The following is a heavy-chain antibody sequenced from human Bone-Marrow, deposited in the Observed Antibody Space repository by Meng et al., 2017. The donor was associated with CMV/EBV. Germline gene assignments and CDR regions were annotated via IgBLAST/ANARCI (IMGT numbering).Heavy chain of an antibody. J-gene: IGHJ4*02. CDR1: GFNFGGYS. CDR3: ARDLDSTGYYDEDY. D-gene: IGHD3-22*01. Sequence: GGSLRLSCASSGFNFGGYSFNWVRQAPGKGLEWVSSISSSSSYIYYADSVKGRFTISRDNAKNSLYLQMNSLRAEDTAVYYCARDLDSTGYYDEDYWGQGTLVTVSS. V-gene: IGHV3-21*01. CDR2: ISSSSSYI.